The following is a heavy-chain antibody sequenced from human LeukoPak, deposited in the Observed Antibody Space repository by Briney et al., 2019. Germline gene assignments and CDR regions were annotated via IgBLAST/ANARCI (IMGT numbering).Heavy chain of an antibody. J-gene: IGHJ4*02. CDR3: AKNPGGVIVILVDFDY. CDR2: ISGSGGST. Sequence: GGSLRLSCAASGFTFSSYAMSWVRQAPGKGLEWVSDISGSGGSTYYADSVKGRFTISRDNSKNTLYLQMNSLRAEDTAVYYCAKNPGGVIVILVDFDYWGQGTLVTVSS. D-gene: IGHD3-16*02. CDR1: GFTFSSYA. V-gene: IGHV3-23*01.